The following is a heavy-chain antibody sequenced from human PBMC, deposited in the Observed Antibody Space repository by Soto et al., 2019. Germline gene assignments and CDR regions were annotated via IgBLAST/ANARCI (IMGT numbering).Heavy chain of an antibody. V-gene: IGHV3-30*18. CDR3: AKDLRVYYYDSSGYYPDY. CDR1: GFTFSSYG. CDR2: ISYDGSNK. D-gene: IGHD3-22*01. Sequence: QVQLVESGGGVVQPGRSLRLSCAASGFTFSSYGMHWVRQAPGKGPEWVAVISYDGSNKYYADSVKGRFTISRDNSKNTLYLQMNSLRAEDTAVYYCAKDLRVYYYDSSGYYPDYWGQGTLVTVSS. J-gene: IGHJ4*02.